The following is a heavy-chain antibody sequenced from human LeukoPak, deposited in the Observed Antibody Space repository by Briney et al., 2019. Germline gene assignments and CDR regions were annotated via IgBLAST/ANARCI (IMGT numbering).Heavy chain of an antibody. D-gene: IGHD1-26*01. V-gene: IGHV4-38-2*02. Sequence: SETLSLTCTVPGYSITSDYYWVWIRQPPGKGLECIGTIYHTGSTYYNPSLKSRVTISVDTSNNTFSLKLSSLTAADTAVYYCAREMSTTRTDAFDIWGQGTMVTVSS. CDR3: AREMSTTRTDAFDI. CDR2: IYHTGST. J-gene: IGHJ3*02. CDR1: GYSITSDYY.